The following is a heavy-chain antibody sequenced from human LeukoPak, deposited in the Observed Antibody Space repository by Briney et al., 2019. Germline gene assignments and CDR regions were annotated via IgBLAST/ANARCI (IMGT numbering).Heavy chain of an antibody. CDR1: GGSFSGYY. CDR3: ASGLGV. CDR2: INHSGST. J-gene: IGHJ6*02. V-gene: IGHV4-34*01. Sequence: SETLSLTCAVYGGSFSGYYCSWIRQPPGKGLEWIGEINHSGSTNYNPSLKSRVTISVDTSKNQFSLKLSSVTAADTAVYYCASGLGVWGQGTTVTVSS.